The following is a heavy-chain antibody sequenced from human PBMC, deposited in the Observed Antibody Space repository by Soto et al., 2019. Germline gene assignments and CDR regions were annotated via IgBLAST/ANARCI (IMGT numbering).Heavy chain of an antibody. J-gene: IGHJ6*02. CDR3: ARWYYDILTGSYGLDV. Sequence: PGGSLRLSCAASGFTFSSHSINWVRQAPGKGLEWVSTIGSSRSYIYYADSVKGRFTISRDNTKNSLFLQMNSLRGEDTAVYYCARWYYDILTGSYGLDVWGQGTTVTVSS. CDR2: IGSSRSYI. V-gene: IGHV3-21*01. D-gene: IGHD3-9*01. CDR1: GFTFSSHS.